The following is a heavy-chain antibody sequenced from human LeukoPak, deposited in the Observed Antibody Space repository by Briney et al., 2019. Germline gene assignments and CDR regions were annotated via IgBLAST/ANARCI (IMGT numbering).Heavy chain of an antibody. D-gene: IGHD3-22*01. CDR3: ARDFSTYYDSSSFYGDSCFDY. CDR1: GYTFTSYY. Sequence: ASVKVSCKASGYTFTSYYMHWVRQAPGQGLGWMGIINPSGGSTTYAQKFQGRVTMTRDMSTSTVYMELSSLRAEDTAVYYCARDFSTYYDSSSFYGDSCFDYWGQGILVTVSS. J-gene: IGHJ4*02. V-gene: IGHV1-46*01. CDR2: INPSGGST.